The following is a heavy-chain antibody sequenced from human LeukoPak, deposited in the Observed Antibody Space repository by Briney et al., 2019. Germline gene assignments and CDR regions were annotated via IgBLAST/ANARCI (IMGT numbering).Heavy chain of an antibody. V-gene: IGHV3-30*18. J-gene: IGHJ4*02. CDR3: AKRMWQQLFTFNY. Sequence: GGSLRLSCAASGFTFSSYGMHWVRQAPGKGLEWVAVISYDGSNKYYADSVKGRFTISRDNSKNTLYLQMNSLRAEDTAVYYCAKRMWQQLFTFNYWGQGTLVTVSS. CDR1: GFTFSSYG. D-gene: IGHD6-13*01. CDR2: ISYDGSNK.